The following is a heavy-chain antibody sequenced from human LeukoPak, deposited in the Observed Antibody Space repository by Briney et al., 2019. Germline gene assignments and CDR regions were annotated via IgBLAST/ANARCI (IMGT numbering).Heavy chain of an antibody. CDR1: GFTFSTFA. J-gene: IGHJ4*02. CDR2: ISGNGGNT. V-gene: IGHV3-23*01. Sequence: GGSLRLSCAASGFTFSTFAMSWVRQAPGKGLEWVSGISGNGGNTYYADSVRGRFTISRDNSKNTLALQMSSLRADDTAMYYCARGGSRQYNFWGQGTLVTVSS. D-gene: IGHD5-18*01. CDR3: ARGGSRQYNF.